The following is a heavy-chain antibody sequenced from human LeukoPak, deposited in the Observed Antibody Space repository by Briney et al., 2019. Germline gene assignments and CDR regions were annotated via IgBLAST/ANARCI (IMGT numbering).Heavy chain of an antibody. CDR1: GFTFSSYG. V-gene: IGHV3-23*01. Sequence: PGGSLRLSCAASGFTFSSYGIHWVRQAPGKGLEWVSAITNSGGDTYHADSVKGRFTISRDNSNNILYLQMNSLRADDTAIYYCAKGSRSSRPYYFDYWGLGTLVSVSS. D-gene: IGHD6-6*01. J-gene: IGHJ4*02. CDR2: ITNSGGDT. CDR3: AKGSRSSRPYYFDY.